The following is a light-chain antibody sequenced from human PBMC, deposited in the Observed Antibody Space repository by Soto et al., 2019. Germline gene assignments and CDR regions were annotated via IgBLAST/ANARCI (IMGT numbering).Light chain of an antibody. J-gene: IGKJ1*01. CDR3: QQYYSYFQT. Sequence: IQVTPSPSSLSPSVGNRATTTCRPSQSTSSYLNWYQQKTGKAPKLLIYAASSLQSGVPSRFSGSGSGTDVTLTISSLQPDDVATYYCQQYYSYFQTFGQGTKVDIK. CDR2: AAS. CDR1: QSTSSY. V-gene: IGKV1-39*01.